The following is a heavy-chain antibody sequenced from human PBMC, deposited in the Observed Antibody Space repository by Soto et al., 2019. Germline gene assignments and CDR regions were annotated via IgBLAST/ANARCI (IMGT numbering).Heavy chain of an antibody. D-gene: IGHD2-2*01. Sequence: QVQLQESGPGLLKPSQTLSLTCTVSGGSRSIGGYYWSWIRQHPGKGLAWIGYIYDSGHTYYNPSLKSRLTISVDTSKNQFSLSLSSVTAADTAVYYCARYPSRAHYFGLDVWGQGTTVTVSS. CDR2: IYDSGHT. V-gene: IGHV4-31*03. J-gene: IGHJ6*02. CDR3: ARYPSRAHYFGLDV. CDR1: GGSRSIGGYY.